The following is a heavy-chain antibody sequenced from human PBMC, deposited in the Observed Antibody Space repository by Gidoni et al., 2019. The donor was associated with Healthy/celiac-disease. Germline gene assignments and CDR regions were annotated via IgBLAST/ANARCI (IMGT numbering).Heavy chain of an antibody. V-gene: IGHV3-74*01. D-gene: IGHD3-3*01. CDR2: INSDGRST. CDR3: ARFLEWLNYDY. Sequence: EVQLVESGGGLVQPGGSLRLSCAASVFTFSSYWMHWVRQAPGKGLVWVSRINSDGRSTSYADSVKGRFTISRDNAKNTLYLQMNSLRAEDTAVYYCARFLEWLNYDYWGQGTLVTVSS. CDR1: VFTFSSYW. J-gene: IGHJ4*02.